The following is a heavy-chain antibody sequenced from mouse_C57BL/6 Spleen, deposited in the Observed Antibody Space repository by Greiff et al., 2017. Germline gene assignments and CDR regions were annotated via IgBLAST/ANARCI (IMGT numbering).Heavy chain of an antibody. CDR2: IDPSDSYT. CDR3: ARSAWDGRLGDY. V-gene: IGHV1-69*01. J-gene: IGHJ2*01. CDR1: GYTFTSYW. D-gene: IGHD4-1*01. Sequence: QVQLQQPGAELVMPGASVKLSCKASGYTFTSYWMHWVKQRPGQGLEWIGEIDPSDSYTNYNQKFKGKSTLTVDKSSSTAYMQLSSLTSEDSAVYYCARSAWDGRLGDYWGQGTTLTVSS.